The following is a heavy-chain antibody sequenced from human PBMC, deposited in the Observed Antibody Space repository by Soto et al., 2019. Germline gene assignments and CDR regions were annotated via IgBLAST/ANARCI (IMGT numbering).Heavy chain of an antibody. V-gene: IGHV3-33*01. J-gene: IGHJ4*02. Sequence: QVQLVESGGGVVQPGRSLRLSCAASGFTFSTYGMHWVRQAPGKGLEWVAAIWYDGTHKYYADSVKGRFTISRDNSKSTLSLPMNSLRAEDTAVYYCVRDREGVVGTLFFDHWGQGTLVTVSS. CDR3: VRDREGVVGTLFFDH. CDR2: IWYDGTHK. D-gene: IGHD6-19*01. CDR1: GFTFSTYG.